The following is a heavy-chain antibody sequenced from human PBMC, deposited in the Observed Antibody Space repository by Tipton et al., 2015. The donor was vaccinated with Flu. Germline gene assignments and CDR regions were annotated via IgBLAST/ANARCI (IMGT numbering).Heavy chain of an antibody. CDR3: ARDYGDYAYHYYGMDV. D-gene: IGHD4-17*01. CDR1: GFTFSSYE. Sequence: GSLRLSCAASGFTFSSYEMNWVRQAPGKGLEWVSYISSSGSTIYYADSVKGRFTISRDNAKNSLYLQMNSLRAEDTAVYYCARDYGDYAYHYYGMDVWGQGTTVTVSS. V-gene: IGHV3-48*03. J-gene: IGHJ6*02. CDR2: ISSSGSTI.